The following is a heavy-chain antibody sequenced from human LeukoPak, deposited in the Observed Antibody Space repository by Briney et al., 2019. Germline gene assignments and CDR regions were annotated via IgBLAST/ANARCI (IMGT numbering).Heavy chain of an antibody. CDR1: GGSISSSSYY. Sequence: SETLSLTCTVSGGSISSSSYYWGWLRQPPGKGLEWIGSIYYSGSTYYNPSLKSRVPISVDTSKNQFSLKLSSVTAADTAVYYCARGGISSTTNLFDYWGQGTLVTVSS. J-gene: IGHJ4*02. D-gene: IGHD2-2*01. V-gene: IGHV4-39*07. CDR3: ARGGISSTTNLFDY. CDR2: IYYSGST.